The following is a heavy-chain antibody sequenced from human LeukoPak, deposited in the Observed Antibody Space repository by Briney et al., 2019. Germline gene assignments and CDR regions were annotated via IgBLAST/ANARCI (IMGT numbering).Heavy chain of an antibody. Sequence: PGGSLRLSCAASGFTFGSYNMDWVRQAPGKGLEWVSFIDSSSRYIYQADSVKGRFTISRDNAKSSVFLQMNSLRAEDTAVYYCARVGGHCTSTSCPPPDYWGQGTLSPSPQ. CDR3: ARVGGHCTSTSCPPPDY. D-gene: IGHD2-2*01. CDR1: GFTFGSYN. V-gene: IGHV3-21*01. J-gene: IGHJ4*02. CDR2: IDSSSRYI.